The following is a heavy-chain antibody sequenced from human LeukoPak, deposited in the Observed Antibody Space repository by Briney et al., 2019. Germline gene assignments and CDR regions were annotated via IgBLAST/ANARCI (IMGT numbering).Heavy chain of an antibody. CDR1: GYTFTSYG. CDR2: ISAHNGNT. D-gene: IGHD6-19*01. J-gene: IGHJ4*02. Sequence: GASVKVSCKASGYTFTSYGISWVRQAPGQGLEWMGWISAHNGNTNYAQKLQGRVTMTTDTSTSTAYMELSSLRSEDTAVYYCARGSRLEWLALFDYWGQGTLVTVSS. CDR3: ARGSRLEWLALFDY. V-gene: IGHV1-18*01.